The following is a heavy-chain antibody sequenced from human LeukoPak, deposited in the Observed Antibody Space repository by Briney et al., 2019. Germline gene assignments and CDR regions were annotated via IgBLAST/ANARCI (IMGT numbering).Heavy chain of an antibody. CDR1: GGSMSSGGYY. Sequence: SQTLSLTCTVSGGSMSSGGYYWSWIRQHPGKGLEWIGYIYYSGSTYYNPSLKSRVTISVDTSKNQFSLKLSSVTAADTAVYYCARFYGSGSYRGYWFDPWGQGTLVTVSS. J-gene: IGHJ5*02. CDR2: IYYSGST. V-gene: IGHV4-31*03. CDR3: ARFYGSGSYRGYWFDP. D-gene: IGHD3-10*01.